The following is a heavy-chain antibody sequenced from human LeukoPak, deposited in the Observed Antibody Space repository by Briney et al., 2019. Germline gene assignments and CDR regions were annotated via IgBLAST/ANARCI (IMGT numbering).Heavy chain of an antibody. CDR3: ARHGSAGGYSYNSGMDV. CDR1: GYTFTDYY. J-gene: IGHJ6*02. CDR2: INHHTGGA. V-gene: IGHV1-2*02. Sequence: EASVKVSCKASGYTFTDYYVHWVRQAPGEGLEWMGWINHHTGGAHNAQRFQGRVTMTRDMSIITVYMQLSSLRSDDTVVYYCARHGSAGGYSYNSGMDVWGQGTTVTVSS. D-gene: IGHD3-16*01.